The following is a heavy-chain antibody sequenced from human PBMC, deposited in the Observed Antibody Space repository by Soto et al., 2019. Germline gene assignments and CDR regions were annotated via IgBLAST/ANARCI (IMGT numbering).Heavy chain of an antibody. CDR3: AHRGWFDSGHPNWFNP. J-gene: IGHJ5*02. CDR2: IYWDDDE. CDR1: GFSLTSTGVA. V-gene: IGHV2-5*02. D-gene: IGHD4-17*01. Sequence: QISLKESGPTLVKPTQTLSLTCTFSGFSLTSTGVAVGWIRQPPGKALEWLAFIYWDDDERYNPSLEGRLTITKDTSKNQVVLTMTNMDPVDTATYYCAHRGWFDSGHPNWFNPWGQGTLVTVSS.